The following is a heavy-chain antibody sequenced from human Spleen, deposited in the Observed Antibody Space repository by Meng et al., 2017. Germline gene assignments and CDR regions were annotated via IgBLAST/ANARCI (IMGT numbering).Heavy chain of an antibody. D-gene: IGHD4-11*01. J-gene: IGHJ4*02. CDR2: INHRGNT. Sequence: QLQQWGAGLLKPSETLPLTCAVSGGSFSDYYWSWTRQPPGKGLEWIGEINHRGNTNYNSFLESRVTISVDTSQNSLSLKLSSVTAADSAVYYCARGPTTVAHDFDYWGQGTLVTVSS. V-gene: IGHV4-34*01. CDR3: ARGPTTVAHDFDY. CDR1: GGSFSDYY.